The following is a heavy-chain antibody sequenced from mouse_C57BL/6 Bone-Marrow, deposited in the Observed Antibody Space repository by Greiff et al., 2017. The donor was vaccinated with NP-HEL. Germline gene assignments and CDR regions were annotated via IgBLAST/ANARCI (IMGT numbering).Heavy chain of an antibody. CDR2: IYPGDGDT. Sequence: QVQLQQSGPELVKPGASVKISCKASGYAFSSSWMNWVKQRPGKGLVWIGRIYPGDGDTNYNGKFQGKATLTADKSSSTAYMQLSSLTSEDSGVYFCARGLLRSGVWGTGTTVTVSS. CDR3: ARGLLRSGV. CDR1: GYAFSSSW. V-gene: IGHV1-82*01. J-gene: IGHJ1*03. D-gene: IGHD1-1*01.